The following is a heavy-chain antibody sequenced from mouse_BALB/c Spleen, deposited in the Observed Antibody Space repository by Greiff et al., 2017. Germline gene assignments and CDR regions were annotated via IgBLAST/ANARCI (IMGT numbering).Heavy chain of an antibody. Sequence: EVQLVESGGGLVKPGGSLKLSCAASGFTFSDYYMYWVRQTPEKRLEWVATISDGGSYTYYPDSVKGRFTISRDNAKNNLYLQMRSLKSEDTAMYYCARDKDYYGSRASFAYWGQGTLVTVSA. V-gene: IGHV5-4*02. D-gene: IGHD1-1*01. CDR2: ISDGGSYT. CDR3: ARDKDYYGSRASFAY. CDR1: GFTFSDYY. J-gene: IGHJ3*01.